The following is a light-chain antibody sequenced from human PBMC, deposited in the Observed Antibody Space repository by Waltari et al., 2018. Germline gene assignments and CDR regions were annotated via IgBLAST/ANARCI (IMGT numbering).Light chain of an antibody. CDR1: TGHSTNA. J-gene: IGLJ3*02. Sequence: QLGVTQSPSASASLGASVKLTCILSTGHSTNAVSWHQKQPEKGPRFLMKVNSDGSHSKGDGIPDRFSGSSSGAERYLTISSFQSEDEADYYCQAWGTGIQGVFGGGTKLTVL. V-gene: IGLV4-69*01. CDR2: VNSDGSH. CDR3: QAWGTGIQGV.